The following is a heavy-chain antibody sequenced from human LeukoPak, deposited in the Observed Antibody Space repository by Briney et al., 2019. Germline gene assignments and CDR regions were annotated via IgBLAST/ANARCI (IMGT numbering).Heavy chain of an antibody. CDR1: GFAFSDYY. Sequence: KAGGSLRLSCAASGFAFSDYYMSWIRQAPGKGLEWVSYISSSGSTIYYADSVKGRFTISRDNAKNSLYLQMNSLRAEDTAVYYCARDLVLGYGDYESAPPTGMNVWGQGTTVTVSS. D-gene: IGHD4-17*01. CDR2: ISSSGSTI. CDR3: ARDLVLGYGDYESAPPTGMNV. J-gene: IGHJ6*02. V-gene: IGHV3-11*01.